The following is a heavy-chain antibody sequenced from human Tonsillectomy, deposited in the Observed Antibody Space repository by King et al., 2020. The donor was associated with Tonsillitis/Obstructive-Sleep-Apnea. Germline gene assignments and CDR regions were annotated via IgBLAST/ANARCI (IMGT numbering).Heavy chain of an antibody. Sequence: VQLVESGGGVVQPGRSLRLSCAASGFTFSSYVMHWVRQAPGKGLEWVAVISYDGSNKYYADSVKGRFTISRDNSKNTLYLQMNSLRTEDTAVYYCARVKGCSGTSCYTFYHYYYYMDVWGKGTTVTVSS. CDR1: GFTFSSYV. V-gene: IGHV3-30*04. J-gene: IGHJ6*03. CDR2: ISYDGSNK. CDR3: ARVKGCSGTSCYTFYHYYYYMDV. D-gene: IGHD2-2*02.